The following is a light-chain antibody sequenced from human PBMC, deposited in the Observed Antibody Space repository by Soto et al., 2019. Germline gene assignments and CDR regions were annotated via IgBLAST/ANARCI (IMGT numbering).Light chain of an antibody. CDR1: SSNIGSNY. Sequence: QSVLTQPPSASGTPGQRVTISCSGSSSNIGSNYVYWYQQLPGTAPKLLIYRNNQRPSGVPDRFSGSKSGTSASLAISGLRSEDEAAYYCAAWDDSLSAGVFGGGTKLTVL. CDR2: RNN. V-gene: IGLV1-47*01. J-gene: IGLJ2*01. CDR3: AAWDDSLSAGV.